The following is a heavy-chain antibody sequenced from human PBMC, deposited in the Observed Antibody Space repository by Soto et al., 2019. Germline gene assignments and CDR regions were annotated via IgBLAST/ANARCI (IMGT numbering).Heavy chain of an antibody. J-gene: IGHJ3*01. CDR3: ARLLTEGATFREDAFDL. CDR1: RYTFTSHG. V-gene: IGHV1-18*01. CDR2: ISTVNGKT. D-gene: IGHD3-9*01. Sequence: QIQLVQSGGDVKTPGASVKVSCTTSRYTFTSHGIAWVRQAPGQGLEWMGWISTVNGKTDYAQKFQGRVTMTADTITSTVHMELRSLRSDDTAVYYCARLLTEGATFREDAFDLWGPGTKVTVSS.